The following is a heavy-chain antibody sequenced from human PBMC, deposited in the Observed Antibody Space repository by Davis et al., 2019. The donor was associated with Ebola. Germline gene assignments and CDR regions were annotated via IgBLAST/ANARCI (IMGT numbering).Heavy chain of an antibody. V-gene: IGHV1-18*01. J-gene: IGHJ4*02. CDR3: ATSRDYYDSSGYSF. CDR1: GYTFTSYG. CDR2: ISAYNGNT. D-gene: IGHD3-22*01. Sequence: ASVKVSCKASGYTFTSYGISWVRQAPGQGLEWMGWISAYNGNTNYAQKLQGRVTMTTDTSTSTAYMELRSLRSDDTAVYYCATSRDYYDSSGYSFGGQGTLVTVSS.